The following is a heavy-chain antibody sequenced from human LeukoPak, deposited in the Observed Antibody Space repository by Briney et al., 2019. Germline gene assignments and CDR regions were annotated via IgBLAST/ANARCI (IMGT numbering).Heavy chain of an antibody. D-gene: IGHD1-26*01. CDR2: ISSSSNYI. CDR1: GFPFSSYS. Sequence: PGRSLTLPCAASGFPFSSYSMTWVRQAPGKGLEWVSSISSSSNYIYYADSVKGRFTISRDNAKNSMYLQMNSLRAEDTAVYYCARDSGGSYSWGQGTLVTVSS. CDR3: ARDSGGSYS. V-gene: IGHV3-21*01. J-gene: IGHJ4*02.